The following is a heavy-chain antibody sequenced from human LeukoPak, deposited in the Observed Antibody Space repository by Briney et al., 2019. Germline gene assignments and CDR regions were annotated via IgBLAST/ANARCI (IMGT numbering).Heavy chain of an antibody. CDR1: GGSISSYY. V-gene: IGHV4-59*08. J-gene: IGHJ4*02. CDR3: ARHHDSSGYYYPYFDY. Sequence: SEILSLTCTVSGGSISSYYWSWIRQPPGKGLEWIGYIYYNGSTNYNPSLKSRVTISVDTSKNQFSLKLSSVTAADTAVYYCARHHDSSGYYYPYFDYWGQGTLVTVSS. D-gene: IGHD3-22*01. CDR2: IYYNGST.